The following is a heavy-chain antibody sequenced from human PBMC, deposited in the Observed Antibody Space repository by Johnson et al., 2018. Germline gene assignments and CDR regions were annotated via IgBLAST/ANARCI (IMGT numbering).Heavy chain of an antibody. D-gene: IGHD1-26*01. J-gene: IGHJ6*02. CDR1: GGSFIAYS. CDR3: ARDRHSGSLGVYYYGRDV. CDR2: IIPDSGTT. Sequence: QVQLVESGAEVKKPGSSVKVCCKTSGGSFIAYSISWVRQAPGQGLEWMGGIIPDSGTTNYAQKFQGRVPISADESSNTVYMELESLKTEDTAVYYCARDRHSGSLGVYYYGRDVWGQGTTVTVFS. V-gene: IGHV1-69*01.